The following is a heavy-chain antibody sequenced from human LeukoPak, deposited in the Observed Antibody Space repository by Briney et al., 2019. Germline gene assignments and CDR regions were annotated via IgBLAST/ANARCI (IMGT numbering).Heavy chain of an antibody. J-gene: IGHJ4*02. CDR1: GFNFGVYA. CDR3: ARINRGSYSTSDY. V-gene: IGHV3-21*01. CDR2: IGGIDGAA. Sequence: PGGSLRLSCAASGFNFGVYAMTWVRQAPAQGLEWVSTIGGIDGAAHYADSVKGRFTISRDNAKNSLYLQMNSLRAEDTAVYYCARINRGSYSTSDYWGQGTLVTVSS. D-gene: IGHD1-26*01.